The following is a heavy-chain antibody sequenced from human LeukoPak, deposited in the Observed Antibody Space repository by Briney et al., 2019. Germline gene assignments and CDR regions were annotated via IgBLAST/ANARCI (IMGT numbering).Heavy chain of an antibody. V-gene: IGHV3-74*01. CDR1: GFTFSSYW. D-gene: IGHD3-3*01. CDR2: ISPDGSTT. Sequence: PGGSLRLSCAASGFTFSSYWMHWVRQAPGKGLVWVSRISPDGSTTGHADSVKGRFTISRDNAENTLYLQMNSLRAEDTAVYYCAKSGYYGFYFDYWGQGTLVTVSS. CDR3: AKSGYYGFYFDY. J-gene: IGHJ4*02.